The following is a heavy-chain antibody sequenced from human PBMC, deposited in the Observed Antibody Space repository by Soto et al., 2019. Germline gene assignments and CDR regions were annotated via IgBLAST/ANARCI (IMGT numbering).Heavy chain of an antibody. CDR2: ISHDGANK. CDR3: AWNFYGSCSYLGPFGY. D-gene: IGHD3-10*01. J-gene: IGHJ4*02. Sequence: GGSLRLSCAASGFTFSNFAIHWVRQAPGKGLEWVVVISHDGANKYYADSVKGRFTISRDNSNNTLYLQMNSLRAEDTAVYYYAWNFYGSCSYLGPFGYWGQGTLVHVSS. CDR1: GFTFSNFA. V-gene: IGHV3-30-3*01.